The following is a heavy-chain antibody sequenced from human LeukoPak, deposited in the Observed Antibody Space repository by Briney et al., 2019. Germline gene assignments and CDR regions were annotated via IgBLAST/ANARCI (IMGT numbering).Heavy chain of an antibody. J-gene: IGHJ6*02. Sequence: GGALRLSCAASGFTFSSYSMNWVRQAPGKGLEWVSSISSSSYIYYADSGKGRFTICRDNAKNSLYLQMNSLRAEDTAVYYCAGATPLYYYYGMDVWGQGTTVTVSS. V-gene: IGHV3-21*01. CDR2: ISSSSYI. CDR1: GFTFSSYS. CDR3: AGATPLYYYYGMDV.